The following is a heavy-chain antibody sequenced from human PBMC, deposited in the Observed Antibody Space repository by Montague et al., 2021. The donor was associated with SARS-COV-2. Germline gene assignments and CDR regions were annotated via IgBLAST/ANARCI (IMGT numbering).Heavy chain of an antibody. CDR2: MYYSGST. CDR3: ARDFDY. V-gene: IGHV4-59*13. J-gene: IGHJ4*02. CDR1: GGSISSYY. Sequence: SETRSLTCTVSGGSISSYYWSWIRQPPGKGLEWIGYMYYSGSTNYNPSLKSRVTLSVDTSKNQFSPKLSSVTAADTAVYYCARDFDYWGQGTLVTVSS.